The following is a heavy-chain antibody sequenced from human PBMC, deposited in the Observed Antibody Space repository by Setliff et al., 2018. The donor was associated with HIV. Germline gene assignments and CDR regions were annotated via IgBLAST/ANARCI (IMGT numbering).Heavy chain of an antibody. V-gene: IGHV1-18*01. CDR2: SSPNGNT. CDR1: GYPFVKFG. CDR3: ARDPPSSNPTLQYCFDL. Sequence: ASVKVFCKTSGYPFVKFGISWVRQAPGQGLEWLGWSSPNGNTKNHHKFEGRITMTTDTPTTTAFMELRSLTSADTAVYFCARDPPSSNPTLQYCFDLWGQGTMGTVSS. D-gene: IGHD2-15*01. J-gene: IGHJ3*01.